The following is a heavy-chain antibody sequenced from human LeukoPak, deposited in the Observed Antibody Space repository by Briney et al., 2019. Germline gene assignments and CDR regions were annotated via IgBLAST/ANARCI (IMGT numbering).Heavy chain of an antibody. CDR3: ARLSSAGDYFDY. CDR2: IYPGGSDT. D-gene: IGHD6-6*01. J-gene: IGHJ4*02. Sequence: GESLKISWRGSGNSFTSYWIGRGRQMPGKGLEWMGIIYPGGSDTRYSPSFQGQVTISDDKSISTAYLQWSSLKASDTAMYYCARLSSAGDYFDYWGQGTLVTVSS. CDR1: GNSFTSYW. V-gene: IGHV5-51*01.